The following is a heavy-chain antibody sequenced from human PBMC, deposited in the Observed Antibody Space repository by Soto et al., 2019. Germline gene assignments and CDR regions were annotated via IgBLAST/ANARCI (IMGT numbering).Heavy chain of an antibody. J-gene: IGHJ4*02. D-gene: IGHD6-19*01. CDR2: ISPYYGKS. CDR1: GYTFRSYG. CDR3: ARDLLAVAGTIDY. V-gene: IGHV1-18*01. Sequence: QVQLVQSGPEVRRPGTSLKDACKPSGYTFRSYGISWVRQAPGQGLEWMGWISPYYGKSNYAQKFQDRMTMTTDPSTSTAFMELKSLKSNDTAMYYCARDLLAVAGTIDYWGQGTLISVSS.